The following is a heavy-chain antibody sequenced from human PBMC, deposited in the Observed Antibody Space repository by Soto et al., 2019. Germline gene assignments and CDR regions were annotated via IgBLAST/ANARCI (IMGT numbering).Heavy chain of an antibody. V-gene: IGHV1-18*04. CDR1: GYTFSTYG. Sequence: GASVKVSCKASGYTFSTYGISWVRQAPGQGLEWMGWISTDSGDTTYAQKFQARVTMTTDTSTTTAYMELRSLRSDDTAVYYCARDWSALTLPDAWGQGTTVTVSS. D-gene: IGHD3-3*01. J-gene: IGHJ6*02. CDR3: ARDWSALTLPDA. CDR2: ISTDSGDT.